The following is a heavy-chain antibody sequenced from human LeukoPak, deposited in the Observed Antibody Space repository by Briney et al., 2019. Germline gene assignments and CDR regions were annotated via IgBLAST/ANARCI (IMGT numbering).Heavy chain of an antibody. J-gene: IGHJ5*02. CDR1: GFAVSGNY. D-gene: IGHD6-13*01. Sequence: GGSLRLSCAVFGFAVSGNYMSWVRQAPGKGLEWVSVIYSDGGTRYADSVKGRFIISRDNSKNTLFLQMNSLRAEDTAVYYCARESAPRPAAGPNWLDPWGQGTLVTVSS. V-gene: IGHV3-66*01. CDR3: ARESAPRPAAGPNWLDP. CDR2: IYSDGGT.